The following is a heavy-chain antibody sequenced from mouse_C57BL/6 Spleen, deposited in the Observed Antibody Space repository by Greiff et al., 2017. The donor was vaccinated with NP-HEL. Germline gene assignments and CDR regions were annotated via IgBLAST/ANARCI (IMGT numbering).Heavy chain of an antibody. V-gene: IGHV5-17*01. CDR3: AREDYYGSSSWLAY. D-gene: IGHD1-1*01. CDR1: GFTFSDYG. Sequence: EVQGVESGGGLVKPGGSLKLSCAASGFTFSDYGMHWVRQAPEKGLEWVAYISSGSSTIYYADTVKGRFTISRDNAKNTLFLQMTSLRSEDTALYYCAREDYYGSSSWLAYWGQGTLVTVSA. J-gene: IGHJ3*01. CDR2: ISSGSSTI.